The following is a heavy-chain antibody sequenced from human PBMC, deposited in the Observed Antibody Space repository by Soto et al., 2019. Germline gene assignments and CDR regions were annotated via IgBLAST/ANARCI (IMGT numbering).Heavy chain of an antibody. CDR2: INTGGTTT. J-gene: IGHJ4*02. CDR3: ARVPTGKFGVWNY. D-gene: IGHD2-21*01. V-gene: IGHV3-74*01. CDR1: TFTFSSYW. Sequence: EVQLVESGGGLVQPGGSLRLSCAASTFTFSSYWMHWVRQAPGQGLVWVSRINTGGTTTTYADSVKGRFTTSRDNAANTLYLQMNSLRAEDTAVYYCARVPTGKFGVWNYWGQGKLVTVSS.